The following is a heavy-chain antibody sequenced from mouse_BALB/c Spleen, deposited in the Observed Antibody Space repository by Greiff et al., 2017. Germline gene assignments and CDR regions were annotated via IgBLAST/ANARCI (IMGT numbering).Heavy chain of an antibody. J-gene: IGHJ4*01. CDR3: ARGGYYAMDY. V-gene: IGHV5-17*02. CDR1: GFTFSSFG. CDR2: ISSGSSTI. Sequence: DVMLVESGGGLVQPGGSRKLSCAASGFTFSSFGMHWVRQAPEKGLEWVAYISSGSSTIYYADTVKGRFTISRDNPKNTLFLQMTSLRSEDTAMYYCARGGYYAMDYWGQGTSVTVSS.